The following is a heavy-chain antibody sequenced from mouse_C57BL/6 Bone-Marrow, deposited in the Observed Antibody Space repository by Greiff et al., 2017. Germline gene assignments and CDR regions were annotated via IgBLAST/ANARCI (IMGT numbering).Heavy chain of an antibody. Sequence: EVKVVESGGGLVQPGGSMKLSCVASGFTFSNYWMNWVRQSPEKGLEWVAQIRLKSDNYATHYAESVKGRFTISRDDSKSSVYLQMNNLRAEDTGIYYCTGDSNYEAYWGQGTLVTVSA. CDR3: TGDSNYEAY. V-gene: IGHV6-3*01. CDR1: GFTFSNYW. D-gene: IGHD2-5*01. CDR2: IRLKSDNYAT. J-gene: IGHJ3*01.